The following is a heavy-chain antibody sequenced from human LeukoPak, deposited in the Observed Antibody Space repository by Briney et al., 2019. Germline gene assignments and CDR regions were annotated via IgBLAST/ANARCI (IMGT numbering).Heavy chain of an antibody. V-gene: IGHV3-66*01. Sequence: GGSLRLSCAASGFTVSSDYMSWVRQAPGKGLEWVSVIYGGGTTYYADSVKGRFTISRDNSKNTLFLQMNSLRAEDTAVYYCARDPGIANGMVDWGRGTTVTVFS. CDR1: GFTVSSDY. CDR3: ARDPGIANGMVD. CDR2: IYGGGTT. D-gene: IGHD1-26*01. J-gene: IGHJ6*02.